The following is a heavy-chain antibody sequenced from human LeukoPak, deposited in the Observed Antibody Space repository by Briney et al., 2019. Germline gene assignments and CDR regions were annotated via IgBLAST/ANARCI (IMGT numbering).Heavy chain of an antibody. J-gene: IGHJ4*02. Sequence: GGSLRLSCTASGFTFSSYGMHWVRQAPGKGLEWVAVISYDGSNKYYADSVKGRFTISRDNSKNTLYLQMNSLRPEDAAVYYCANLPLWGQGTLVTVSS. V-gene: IGHV3-30*18. CDR1: GFTFSSYG. CDR2: ISYDGSNK. CDR3: ANLPL.